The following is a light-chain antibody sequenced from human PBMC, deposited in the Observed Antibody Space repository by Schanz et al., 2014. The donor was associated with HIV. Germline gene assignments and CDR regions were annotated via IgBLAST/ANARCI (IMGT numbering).Light chain of an antibody. Sequence: DIQMTQSPSSLSASVGARVTITCRASQSISSYLNWYQQKPGKAPKLLIYAASSLQSGVPSRFSGSGSGTEFTLTISSLQPDDLATYYCQQYTKYSPFTFGQGTKVEI. J-gene: IGKJ2*01. CDR3: QQYTKYSPFT. CDR2: AAS. V-gene: IGKV1-39*01. CDR1: QSISSY.